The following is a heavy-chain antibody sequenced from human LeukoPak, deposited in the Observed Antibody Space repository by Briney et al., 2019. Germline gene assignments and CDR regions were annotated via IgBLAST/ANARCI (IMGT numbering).Heavy chain of an antibody. D-gene: IGHD2-2*01. CDR1: GFTFSRYW. J-gene: IGHJ4*02. V-gene: IGHV3-7*01. CDR3: AKDRRYCSSTTCPEY. CDR2: IKDDGSDK. Sequence: GGSLSLSCAASGFTFSRYWMSWVRQAPGKGLEWVANIKDDGSDKYYVDSVKGRFSIPRDNSKNTLYLQMNSLRGEDTAVYYCAKDRRYCSSTTCPEYWGQGTLVTVSS.